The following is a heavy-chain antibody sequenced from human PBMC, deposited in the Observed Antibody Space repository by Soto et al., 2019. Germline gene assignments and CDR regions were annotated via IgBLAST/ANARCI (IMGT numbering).Heavy chain of an antibody. CDR3: ARIGNEAGSMVY. V-gene: IGHV3-53*02. CDR2: IYSGVST. Sequence: EVQLVDTGGGLIQPGGSLRLSWAASGFTVSSYYMSWVRQAPGMGLEWVSVIYSGVSTYYADSVKGRFTISRDNSKHTLYLQMTGLSAADKAVYYCARIGNEAGSMVYWGQGTMVTVSA. CDR1: GFTVSSYY. J-gene: IGHJ4*02. D-gene: IGHD2-8*01.